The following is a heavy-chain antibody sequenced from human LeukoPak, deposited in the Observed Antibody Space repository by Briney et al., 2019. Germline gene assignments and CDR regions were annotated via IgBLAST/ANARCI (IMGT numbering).Heavy chain of an antibody. CDR3: ARGNPGYRIDY. D-gene: IGHD6-13*01. CDR1: GYSISSGYY. Sequence: SETLSLTCAVSGYSISSGYYWGWIRQPPGKGLEWIGSIYHSGSTYYNPSLKSRVTISVDTSKNQFSLKLSSVTAADTAVYYCARGNPGYRIDYWGQGTLGTVSS. V-gene: IGHV4-38-2*01. J-gene: IGHJ4*02. CDR2: IYHSGST.